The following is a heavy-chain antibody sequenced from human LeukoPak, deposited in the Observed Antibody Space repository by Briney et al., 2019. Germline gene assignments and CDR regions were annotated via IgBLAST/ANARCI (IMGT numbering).Heavy chain of an antibody. CDR2: IKSKTDGGTT. J-gene: IGHJ6*02. D-gene: IGHD5-18*01. Sequence: SGGSLRLSCAASGFTFSNAWMNWVRQAPGKGLEWVGRIKSKTDGGTTDYAAPVKGRFTISRDDSKNTLYLQMNSLKTEDTAVYYCTTVTAMAKGPPDYYGMDVWGQGTTVTVSS. CDR3: TTVTAMAKGPPDYYGMDV. V-gene: IGHV3-15*07. CDR1: GFTFSNAW.